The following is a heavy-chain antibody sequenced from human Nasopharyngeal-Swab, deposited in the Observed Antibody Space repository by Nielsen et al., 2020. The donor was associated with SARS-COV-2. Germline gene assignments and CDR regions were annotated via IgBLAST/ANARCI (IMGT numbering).Heavy chain of an antibody. V-gene: IGHV3-30-3*01. CDR1: GFTFSSYA. D-gene: IGHD7-27*01. CDR2: ISYDGSNK. CDR3: ARETPGDQFYGMDV. J-gene: IGHJ6*02. Sequence: GESLKISCAASGFTFSSYAMHWVRQAPGKGLEWVAVISYDGSNKYYADSVKGRFTISRDSSKNTLYLQMNSLRAEDTAVYYCARETPGDQFYGMDVWGQGTTVTVSS.